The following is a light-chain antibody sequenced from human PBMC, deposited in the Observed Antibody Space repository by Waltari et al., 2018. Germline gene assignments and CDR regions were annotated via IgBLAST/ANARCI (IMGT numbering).Light chain of an antibody. CDR2: DVN. Sequence: QSALTQPASVSGSPGQSITISCGGSSNDVGGYTFVSWYPQHPGKAPKVIIYDVNNRPSGISSVFSGSESENTASLTISDLQTEDEADYYCGSYVNTRVLFVFGSGTKVTVL. V-gene: IGLV2-14*03. J-gene: IGLJ1*01. CDR3: GSYVNTRVLFV. CDR1: SNDVGGYTF.